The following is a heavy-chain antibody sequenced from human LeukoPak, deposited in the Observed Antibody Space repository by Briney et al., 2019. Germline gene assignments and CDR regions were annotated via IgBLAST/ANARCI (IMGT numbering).Heavy chain of an antibody. D-gene: IGHD2-15*01. Sequence: GGSLRLSCAVSGITLSNYGMSWLRQAPGKGLEWVAGVSGSGGSTNYADSVKGRFTISRDNAKNTLYLQMNSLRAEDTAVYYCARGHGGRIYYYYYYMDVWGKGTTVTVSS. CDR3: ARGHGGRIYYYYYYMDV. J-gene: IGHJ6*03. CDR1: GITLSNYG. V-gene: IGHV3-23*01. CDR2: VSGSGGST.